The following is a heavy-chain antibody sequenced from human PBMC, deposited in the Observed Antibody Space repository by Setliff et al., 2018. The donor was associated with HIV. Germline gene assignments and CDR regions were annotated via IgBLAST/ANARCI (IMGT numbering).Heavy chain of an antibody. Sequence: PSETLSLTCGVSGYSISSDYCWGWIRQPPGKGLEWIGNLCHGGNNNYYNPSLKSRVTISVDTSKNQFFLKLNSMTAADTAVYFCVRGPQWLVQKGRVYYFDYWGQGALVTVSS. CDR1: GYSISSDYC. CDR2: LCHGGNNN. D-gene: IGHD6-19*01. V-gene: IGHV4-38-2*01. CDR3: VRGPQWLVQKGRVYYFDY. J-gene: IGHJ4*02.